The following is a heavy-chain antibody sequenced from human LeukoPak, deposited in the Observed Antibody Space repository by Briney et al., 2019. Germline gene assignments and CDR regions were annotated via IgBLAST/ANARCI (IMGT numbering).Heavy chain of an antibody. CDR2: IYSNNIT. CDR3: AREDFNSGSYLYDY. CDR1: GFTVSSNY. J-gene: IGHJ4*02. D-gene: IGHD1-26*01. V-gene: IGHV3-53*01. Sequence: GGSLRLSCAASGFTVSSNYMSWVRQAPGKGLEWVSVIYSNNITYYADSVKGRFTISRDNSKNTLYLQMNSLRAEDTAVYYCAREDFNSGSYLYDYWGQGSLVTVSS.